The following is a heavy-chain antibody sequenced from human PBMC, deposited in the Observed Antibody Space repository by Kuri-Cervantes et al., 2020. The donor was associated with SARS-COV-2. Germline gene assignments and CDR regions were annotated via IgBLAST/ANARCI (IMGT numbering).Heavy chain of an antibody. CDR2: IYTSGST. D-gene: IGHD2-2*01. V-gene: IGHV4-61*09. CDR1: GYSISSGYY. Sequence: SETLSLTCAVSGYSISSGYYWSWIRQPAGKGLEWIGYIYTSGSTNYNPFLKSRVTISVDTSKNQFSLKLSSVTAADTAVYYCAKIVVVPVTTIEPGRPFGYWGQGTLVTVSS. CDR3: AKIVVVPVTTIEPGRPFGY. J-gene: IGHJ4*02.